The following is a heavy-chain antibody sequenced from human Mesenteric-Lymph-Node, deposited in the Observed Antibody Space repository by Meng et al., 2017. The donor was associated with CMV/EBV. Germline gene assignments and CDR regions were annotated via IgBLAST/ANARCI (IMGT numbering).Heavy chain of an antibody. CDR3: ARVKNWDWFDY. J-gene: IGHJ4*02. D-gene: IGHD7-27*01. CDR2: IHVSGSTI. CDR1: GFTFSSYS. Sequence: ETLSLTCAASGFTFSSYSMNWVRQAPGKGLEWVSYIHVSGSTIYYADSVKGRFTISRDNAKDSLYLQMNSLRPEDTAVYYCARVKNWDWFDYWGQGTLVTVSS. V-gene: IGHV3-48*04.